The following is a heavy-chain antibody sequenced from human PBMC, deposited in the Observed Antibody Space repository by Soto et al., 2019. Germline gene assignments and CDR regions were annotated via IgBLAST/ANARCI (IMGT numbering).Heavy chain of an antibody. CDR1: GGSISSGGYS. J-gene: IGHJ3*02. Sequence: SETLSLTCAVSGGSISSGGYSWSWIRQPPGKGLEWIGYIYYSGSTYYNPSLKSRVTISVDTSKNQFSLKLSSVTAADTAVYYCAREEEWNTGAFDIWGQRTMVTVSS. V-gene: IGHV4-30-4*08. D-gene: IGHD3-3*01. CDR2: IYYSGST. CDR3: AREEEWNTGAFDI.